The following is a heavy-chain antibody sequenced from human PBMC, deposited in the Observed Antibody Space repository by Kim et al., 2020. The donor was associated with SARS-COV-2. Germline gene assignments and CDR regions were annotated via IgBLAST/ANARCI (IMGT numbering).Heavy chain of an antibody. D-gene: IGHD6-13*01. V-gene: IGHV3-7*03. CDR1: GFTFSSYW. Sequence: GGSLRLSCAASGFTFSSYWMSWVRQAPGKGLEWVANIKQDGSEKYYVDSVKGRFTISRDNAKNSLYLQMNSLRAEDTAVYYCARVGAAATFDAFDIWGQGTMVTVSS. CDR2: IKQDGSEK. CDR3: ARVGAAATFDAFDI. J-gene: IGHJ3*02.